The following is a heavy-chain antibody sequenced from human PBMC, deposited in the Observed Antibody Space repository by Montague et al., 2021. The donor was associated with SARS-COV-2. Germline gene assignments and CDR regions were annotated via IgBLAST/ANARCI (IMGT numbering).Heavy chain of an antibody. Sequence: SETLSLTCSVSSGSIISSGYYWGWIRQPPGKELGWIGNIYYSGTTYYXPSLQSRGTISVDTSKNHLSLRLSSVTAADTAVYFCARGMIRGVTTPFDYWGQGSQVTVSS. D-gene: IGHD3-10*01. V-gene: IGHV4-39*02. CDR1: SGSIISSGYY. CDR3: ARGMIRGVTTPFDY. J-gene: IGHJ4*02. CDR2: IYYSGTT.